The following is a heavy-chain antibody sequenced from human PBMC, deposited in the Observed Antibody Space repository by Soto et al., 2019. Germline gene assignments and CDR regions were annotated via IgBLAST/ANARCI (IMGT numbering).Heavy chain of an antibody. CDR1: GFIFSSSW. Sequence: EVHLVESGGGLVLPGGSPRLSCAASGFIFSSSWMTWVRQAPGKGLEWVANIKPDGSDVSYAASVKGRFTISRDNARNSLYLQMSSLTAEDTAVYYCARQSLLKSIPTFGYYYYAMDVWGQGTTVIVSS. CDR2: IKPDGSDV. V-gene: IGHV3-7*03. CDR3: ARQSLLKSIPTFGYYYYAMDV. D-gene: IGHD3-3*01. J-gene: IGHJ6*02.